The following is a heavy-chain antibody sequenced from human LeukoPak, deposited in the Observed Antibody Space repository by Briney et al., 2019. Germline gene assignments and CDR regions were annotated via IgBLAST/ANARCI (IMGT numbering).Heavy chain of an antibody. CDR2: IKPDASEK. CDR1: GITFSNSC. Sequence: GGSLRLSCAASGITFSNSCMNWVRQAPGKGLEWVANIKPDASEKYYVDSVKGRFTISRDNAKNSLYLQVNSLRAEDTAVYYCARSLQSRGCFDFWGQGTLVTVSS. CDR3: ARSLQSRGCFDF. J-gene: IGHJ4*02. D-gene: IGHD5-24*01. V-gene: IGHV3-7*01.